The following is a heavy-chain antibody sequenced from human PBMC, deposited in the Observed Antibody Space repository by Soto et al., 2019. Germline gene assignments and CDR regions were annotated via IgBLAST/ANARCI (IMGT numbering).Heavy chain of an antibody. J-gene: IGHJ5*02. D-gene: IGHD2-2*01. CDR2: IYYTGRT. Sequence: QVQLQESGPGLVKPSQTLSLTCTVSGGSLKSGGYYWRWIRQHPGRGLEWIGYIYYTGRTYYNQSHKSRVTFSVDTSKNQCSLKLSSVTAADTAVYYCARDVTSNHNCFDLWRHGTLVTVSS. CDR3: ARDVTSNHNCFDL. CDR1: GGSLKSGGYY. V-gene: IGHV4-31*02.